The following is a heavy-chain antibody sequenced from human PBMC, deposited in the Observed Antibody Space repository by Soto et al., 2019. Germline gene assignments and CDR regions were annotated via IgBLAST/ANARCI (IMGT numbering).Heavy chain of an antibody. CDR1: GFSFSDAW. V-gene: IGHV3-15*01. Sequence: GGSLRLSCAASGFSFSDAWMIWVRQAPGKGLQWVGRIKSKSDGETTDYAAPVKGRFAISRGDSKKTVYLRMNSLKTEDTATYFCTTQGGGDDIYFDYWGQGTLVTVSS. CDR3: TTQGGGDDIYFDY. D-gene: IGHD3-16*01. CDR2: IKSKSDGETT. J-gene: IGHJ4*02.